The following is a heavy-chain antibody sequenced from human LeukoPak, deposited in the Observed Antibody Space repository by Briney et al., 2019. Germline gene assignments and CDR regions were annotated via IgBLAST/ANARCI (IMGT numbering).Heavy chain of an antibody. Sequence: SETLSLTCAVSGGSISSYYWSWIRQPPGKGLEWIGYIYYSGSTYYNPSLKSRVTISVDTSKNQFSLKLSSVTAADTAVYYCASRALTDRARGWFDPWGQGTLVTVSS. CDR1: GGSISSYY. CDR2: IYYSGST. J-gene: IGHJ5*02. V-gene: IGHV4-59*08. D-gene: IGHD7-27*01. CDR3: ASRALTDRARGWFDP.